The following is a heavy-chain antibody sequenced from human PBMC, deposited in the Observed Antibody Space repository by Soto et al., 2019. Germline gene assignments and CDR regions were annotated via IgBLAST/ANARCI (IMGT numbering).Heavy chain of an antibody. D-gene: IGHD3-22*01. CDR1: GGSFSDYA. J-gene: IGHJ1*01. Sequence: QVQLVQSAPEVKKPGSSVKVSCKASGGSFSDYAISWVRQAPGQGLEWMGGIVPKFSTANYAQKFQGRVTITADRSTTTVYLGLGSLTSDDTAVYFCARENFTADQFDSTGYWPFQRWGQGTLVSV. CDR3: ARENFTADQFDSTGYWPFQR. CDR2: IVPKFSTA. V-gene: IGHV1-69*06.